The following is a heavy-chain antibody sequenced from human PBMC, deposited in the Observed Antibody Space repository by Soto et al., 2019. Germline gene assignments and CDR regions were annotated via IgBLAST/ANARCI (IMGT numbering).Heavy chain of an antibody. CDR3: ARAFTGSYFHYGMDV. J-gene: IGHJ6*02. V-gene: IGHV3-21*01. Sequence: PGGSLRLSCAASGFTFSSYNMNWVRQAPGKGLEWVSSISSSSSYIYYADSVKGRFTISRDNAKNSLYLQMNSLRAEDTAVYYCARAFTGSYFHYGMDVWGQGTTVTVSS. CDR2: ISSSSSYI. CDR1: GFTFSSYN. D-gene: IGHD1-26*01.